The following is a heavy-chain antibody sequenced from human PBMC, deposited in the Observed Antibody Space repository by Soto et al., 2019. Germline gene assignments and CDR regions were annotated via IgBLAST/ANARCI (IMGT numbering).Heavy chain of an antibody. V-gene: IGHV3-23*01. CDR2: ISGSGGST. D-gene: IGHD3-22*01. CDR1: GFTFSSYA. Sequence: EVQLLESGGGLVQPGGSLRLSCAASGFTFSSYAMSWVRQAPGKGLEWVSAISGSGGSTYYADSVKGRFTISRDNSKNTLYLQMNSLRAEDTAVYYCAKSYYYDSNGYYYYYYGMDVWGQGTTVTVSS. CDR3: AKSYYYDSNGYYYYYYGMDV. J-gene: IGHJ6*02.